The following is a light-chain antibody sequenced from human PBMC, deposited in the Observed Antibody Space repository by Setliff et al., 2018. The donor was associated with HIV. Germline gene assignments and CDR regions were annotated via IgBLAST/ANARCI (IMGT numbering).Light chain of an antibody. CDR2: EVS. V-gene: IGLV2-14*01. Sequence: QSALTQPASVSGSPGQSITISCTGTSSDVGGYNYVSWYQQHPGKAPKLMIYEVSNRPSGVSNRFSGSKSGNTASLTISGLQAEDEADYYCSTYTASVNYVFGTGTKV. CDR3: STYTASVNYV. CDR1: SSDVGGYNY. J-gene: IGLJ1*01.